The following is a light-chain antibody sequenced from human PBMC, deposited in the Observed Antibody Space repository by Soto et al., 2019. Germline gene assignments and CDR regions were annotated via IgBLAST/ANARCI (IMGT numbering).Light chain of an antibody. CDR3: QQYNNWPPLT. CDR1: QSVSSN. J-gene: IGKJ4*01. V-gene: IGKV3-15*01. CDR2: GAS. Sequence: EIGMTQSPATLSVSQGERATLSCRASQSVSSNLAWYQQKPGQAPRLLIYGASTRATGIPARFSGSGSGTEFTLTISSLQSEDFAVYYCQQYNNWPPLTFGGGTKVDI.